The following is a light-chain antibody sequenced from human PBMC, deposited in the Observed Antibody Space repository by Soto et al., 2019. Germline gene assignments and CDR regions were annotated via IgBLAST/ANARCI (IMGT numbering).Light chain of an antibody. CDR3: QQLNTYPYT. Sequence: DIQLTQSPSFLSASVGDRVSITCRASQGISSYLAWYQQKPGKAPKLPIYAASTLQSGVPSRFSGSGSGTEFTLTISSLQPEDFATYFCQQLNTYPYTFGQGTKVEIK. CDR2: AAS. V-gene: IGKV1-9*01. J-gene: IGKJ2*01. CDR1: QGISSY.